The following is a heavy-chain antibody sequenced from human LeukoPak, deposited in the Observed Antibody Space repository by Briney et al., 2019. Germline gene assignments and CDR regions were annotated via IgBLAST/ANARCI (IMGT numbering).Heavy chain of an antibody. J-gene: IGHJ4*02. V-gene: IGHV3-9*01. CDR3: AKDIGSTSWYLGN. CDR2: ISWNSVSI. CDR1: GFTFDDYA. D-gene: IGHD2-2*01. Sequence: GGSLRLSCAASGFTFDDYAMHWVRQAPGRGLEWVSGISWNSVSIAYADSVKGRFTISRDNAKNSLYLEMNSLRTDDTALYYCAKDIGSTSWYLGNWGQGTLVTVSS.